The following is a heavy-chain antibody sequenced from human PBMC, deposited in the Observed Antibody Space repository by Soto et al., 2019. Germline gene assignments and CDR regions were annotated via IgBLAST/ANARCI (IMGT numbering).Heavy chain of an antibody. D-gene: IGHD3-22*01. J-gene: IGHJ4*02. CDR1: GFTFSSYA. Sequence: QVQLVESGGGVVQPGRSLRLSCAASGFTFSSYAMHWVRQAPGKGLEWVAVISYDGSNKYYADSVKGRFTISRDNSKNALYLKMNSLRAEDTAVYYCARDPHYDSSGYYYDYWGQGTLVTVSS. CDR3: ARDPHYDSSGYYYDY. CDR2: ISYDGSNK. V-gene: IGHV3-30-3*01.